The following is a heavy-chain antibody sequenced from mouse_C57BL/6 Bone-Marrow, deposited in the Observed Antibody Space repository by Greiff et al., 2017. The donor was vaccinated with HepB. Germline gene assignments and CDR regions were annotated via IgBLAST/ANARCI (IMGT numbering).Heavy chain of an antibody. J-gene: IGHJ4*01. D-gene: IGHD1-1*01. Sequence: EVKLMESGEGLVKPGGSLKLSCAASGFTFSSYAMSWVRQTPEKRLEWVAYISSGGDYIYYADTVKGRFTISRDNARNTLYLQMSSLKSEDTAMYYCTRAGTTRAMDYWGQGTSVTVSS. CDR2: ISSGGDYI. CDR3: TRAGTTRAMDY. V-gene: IGHV5-9-1*02. CDR1: GFTFSSYA.